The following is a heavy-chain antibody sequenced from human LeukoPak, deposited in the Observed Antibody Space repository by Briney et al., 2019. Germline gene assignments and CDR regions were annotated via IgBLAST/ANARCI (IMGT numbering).Heavy chain of an antibody. Sequence: ASVKVSCKVSGYTLTELSMHWVRQAPGKGLEWMGGFDPEDGETIYAQKFQGRVTMTEDTSTDTAYMELSSLRSEDTAVYYCATAHPYYYDSSGYAFDYWGQGTLVTVSS. CDR2: FDPEDGET. J-gene: IGHJ4*02. D-gene: IGHD3-22*01. CDR3: ATAHPYYYDSSGYAFDY. V-gene: IGHV1-24*01. CDR1: GYTLTELS.